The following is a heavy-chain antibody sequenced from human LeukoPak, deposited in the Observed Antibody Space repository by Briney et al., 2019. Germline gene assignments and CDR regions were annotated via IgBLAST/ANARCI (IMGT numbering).Heavy chain of an antibody. V-gene: IGHV4-59*01. CDR3: ASSLVVVKAFDI. CDR2: IHYTGST. J-gene: IGHJ3*02. CDR1: AGSISSYY. D-gene: IGHD3-22*01. Sequence: PSETLSLTCAVLAGSISSYYWRWIRHPPGKGLVWLGYIHYTGSTNYNPTLISRVTIPVATYKNQFSLKLRSVTAADTAVYYCASSLVVVKAFDIWGQGTMVTVSS.